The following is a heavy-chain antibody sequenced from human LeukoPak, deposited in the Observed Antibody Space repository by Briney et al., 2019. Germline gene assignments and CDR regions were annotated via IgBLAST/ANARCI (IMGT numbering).Heavy chain of an antibody. J-gene: IGHJ4*02. CDR3: ARIRSAAATGD. V-gene: IGHV2-70*11. D-gene: IGHD6-13*01. CDR2: IDWDDGK. Sequence: SGPTLVNPTQTLTLTCTFSGFSLSVEEMSVTWIRQTQGKGLEWLARIDWDDGKYYNPSLRPRHTISTDTSNNQVLLNITQIVPVDTVTYYCARIRSAAATGDWGPGTLVTVSS. CDR1: GFSLSVEEMS.